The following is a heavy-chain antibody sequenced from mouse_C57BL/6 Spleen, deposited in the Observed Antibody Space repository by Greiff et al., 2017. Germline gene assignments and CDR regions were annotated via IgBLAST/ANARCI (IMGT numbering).Heavy chain of an antibody. J-gene: IGHJ1*03. CDR3: ARSPGSYGYVDV. Sequence: VQLQQSGAELVRPGASVKLSCKASGYTFTDYYINWVKQRPGQGLEWIARIYPGSGNTYYNEKFKGKATLTAEKSSSTAYMQLSSLTSEDSAVYFCARSPGSYGYVDVWGTGTTVTVSS. D-gene: IGHD1-1*01. CDR2: IYPGSGNT. CDR1: GYTFTDYY. V-gene: IGHV1-76*01.